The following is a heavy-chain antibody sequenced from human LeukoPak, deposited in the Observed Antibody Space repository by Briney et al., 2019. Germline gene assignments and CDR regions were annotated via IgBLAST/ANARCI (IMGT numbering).Heavy chain of an antibody. CDR3: ARAGEVLAAFYYYGMDV. J-gene: IGHJ6*02. V-gene: IGHV3-21*01. Sequence: GGSLRLSCAASGFIFSSYSMNWVRQVPGKGLEWVSSISSSSRFIHYVDSVKGRITISRDNAKNSLYLQMNSLRVEDTAVYYCARAGEVLAAFYYYGMDVWGQGTTVTVSS. D-gene: IGHD2-15*01. CDR2: ISSSSRFI. CDR1: GFIFSSYS.